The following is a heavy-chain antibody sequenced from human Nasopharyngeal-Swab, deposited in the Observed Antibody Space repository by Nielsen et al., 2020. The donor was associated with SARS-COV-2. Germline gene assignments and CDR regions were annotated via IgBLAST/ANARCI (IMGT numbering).Heavy chain of an antibody. J-gene: IGHJ6*02. Sequence: GESLKISCAASGFTFSSYSMNWVSQAPGKGLEWVSSISSSSSYIYYADSVKGRFTISRDNAKNSLYLQMNSLRAEDTAVYYCARDKTYSSSWLFSRRAISYGMDVWGQGTTVTVSS. D-gene: IGHD6-13*01. CDR3: ARDKTYSSSWLFSRRAISYGMDV. CDR2: ISSSSSYI. CDR1: GFTFSSYS. V-gene: IGHV3-21*01.